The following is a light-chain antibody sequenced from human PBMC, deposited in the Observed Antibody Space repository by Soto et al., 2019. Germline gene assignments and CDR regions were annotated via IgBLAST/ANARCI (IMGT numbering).Light chain of an antibody. CDR2: GAS. J-gene: IGKJ1*01. CDR3: EQYGSLSWT. CDR1: QSVSSNY. Sequence: DIVLTQSPGTLSLSPGARATLSCRASQSVSSNYLAWYQQKPGQAPRLLIHGASTSATGVPDRFSGSGSGTDFNLTISSLEPEDLAVYHCEQYGSLSWTSGQGTKVDIK. V-gene: IGKV3-20*01.